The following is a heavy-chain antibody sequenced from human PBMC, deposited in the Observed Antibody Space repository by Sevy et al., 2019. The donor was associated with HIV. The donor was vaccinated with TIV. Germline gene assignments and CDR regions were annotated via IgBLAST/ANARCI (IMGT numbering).Heavy chain of an antibody. Sequence: GGSLRLSCAASGFTFSDYSLNWVRQAPGKGLEWVSYISRSGTTRHYADSVRGRFTISRDDAKNSLYLQMNSLRAEDTAVYYCAREVAVAGRTDAFDIWGQGTMVTVSS. V-gene: IGHV3-48*01. D-gene: IGHD6-19*01. CDR2: ISRSGTTR. J-gene: IGHJ3*02. CDR1: GFTFSDYS. CDR3: AREVAVAGRTDAFDI.